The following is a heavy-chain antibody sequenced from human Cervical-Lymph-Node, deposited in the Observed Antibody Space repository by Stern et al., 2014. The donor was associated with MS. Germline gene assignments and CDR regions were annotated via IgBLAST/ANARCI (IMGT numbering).Heavy chain of an antibody. CDR1: GGSISNGDYY. V-gene: IGHV4-30-4*01. CDR2: IFYSGTS. J-gene: IGHJ5*02. Sequence: QVQLQESGPGLVKPSQTLSLTCTVSGGSISNGDYYWAWIRQPPGKGLEWIGSIFYSGTSYYSPSLKSRVSISVDTSKNQFSLRLNSLIAADTAVYYCARRGDFGDTGHWFDPWGQGTLVTVSS. D-gene: IGHD3-10*01. CDR3: ARRGDFGDTGHWFDP.